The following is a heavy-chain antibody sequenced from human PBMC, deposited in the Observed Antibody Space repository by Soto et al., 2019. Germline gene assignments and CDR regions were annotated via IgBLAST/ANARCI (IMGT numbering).Heavy chain of an antibody. V-gene: IGHV3-23*01. CDR3: AKDPGIASRPRSFDP. D-gene: IGHD6-13*01. Sequence: PGGSLRLSCAASGFTFSNYAMSWVRRAPGKGLEWVSGISGSGATTYYADSVKGRFTITRDNSKNTLSLQMNSLRAEDTAVNYCAKDPGIASRPRSFDPWGQGTLVTVSS. CDR2: ISGSGATT. CDR1: GFTFSNYA. J-gene: IGHJ5*02.